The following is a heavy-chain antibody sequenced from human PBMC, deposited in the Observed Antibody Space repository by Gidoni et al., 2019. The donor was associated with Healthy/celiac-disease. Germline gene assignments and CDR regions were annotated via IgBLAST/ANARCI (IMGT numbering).Heavy chain of an antibody. V-gene: IGHV3-30*03. CDR2: ISYDGSNK. D-gene: IGHD6-19*01. CDR3: ARAIGSSGHTYFYYYYYGMDV. J-gene: IGHJ6*02. CDR1: GFTFSRYG. Sequence: QVQLVESGGGVVQPGRSLRLSCAASGFTFSRYGMHWVRQAPGKGLEWVAVISYDGSNKYYADSVKGRFTISRDNSKNTLYLQMNSLRAEDTAVYYCARAIGSSGHTYFYYYYYGMDVWGQGTTVTVSS.